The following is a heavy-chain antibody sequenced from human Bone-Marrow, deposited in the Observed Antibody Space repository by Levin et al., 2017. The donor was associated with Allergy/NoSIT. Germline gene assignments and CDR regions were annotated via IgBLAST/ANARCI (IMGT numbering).Heavy chain of an antibody. CDR1: GFTFSSYW. CDR3: ARDQGYCSSTSCRWPQH. D-gene: IGHD2-2*01. CDR2: IKQDGSEK. Sequence: ETLSLTCAASGFTFSSYWMSWVRQAPGKGLEWVANIKQDGSEKYYVDSVKGRFTISRDNAKNSLYLQMNSLRAEDTAVYYCARDQGYCSSTSCRWPQHWGQGTLVTVSS. V-gene: IGHV3-7*03. J-gene: IGHJ1*01.